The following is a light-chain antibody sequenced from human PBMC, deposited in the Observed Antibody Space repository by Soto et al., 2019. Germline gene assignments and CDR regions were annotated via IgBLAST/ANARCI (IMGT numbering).Light chain of an antibody. CDR1: ESISNT. CDR3: QQTYSTPRGA. J-gene: IGKJ1*01. V-gene: IGKV1-39*01. Sequence: DIQMTQSPSSLSASVGDRVTITCRASESISNTLNWYQQKPGKAPKLLIYAASTLQSGVPSRFSGGGSGTDFTLTIGSLQPEDFTTYYCQQTYSTPRGAFGQGTKVEIK. CDR2: AAS.